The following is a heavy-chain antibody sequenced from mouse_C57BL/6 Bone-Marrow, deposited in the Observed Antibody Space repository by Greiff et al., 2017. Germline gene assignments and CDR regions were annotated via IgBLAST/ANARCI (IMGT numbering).Heavy chain of an antibody. CDR1: GYTFTSYW. J-gene: IGHJ1*03. V-gene: IGHV1-55*01. CDR3: AMDYGRPWYFEG. D-gene: IGHD1-1*01. CDR2: IYPGSGST. Sequence: QVQLQQSGAELVKPGASVKMSCKASGYTFTSYWITWVKQRPGQGLEWIGDIYPGSGSTNYNEKFKSKATLTVDTSSSTAYMQLSSLTSEDSAVYYCAMDYGRPWYFEGWGTGTTVTAAS.